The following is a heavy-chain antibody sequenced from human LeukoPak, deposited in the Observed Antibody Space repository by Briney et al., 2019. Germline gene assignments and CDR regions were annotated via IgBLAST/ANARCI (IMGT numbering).Heavy chain of an antibody. CDR1: GGTFSSYA. Sequence: SVKVSCKASGGTFSSYAISWVRQAPGQGLEWMGGIIPIFGTANYAQKFQGRVTITTDESTSTAYMELSSLRSEDTAVYYCASSFRAAIFGVVTTTRFDYWGQGTLVTVSS. CDR3: ASSFRAAIFGVVTTTRFDY. V-gene: IGHV1-69*05. CDR2: IIPIFGTA. J-gene: IGHJ4*02. D-gene: IGHD3-3*01.